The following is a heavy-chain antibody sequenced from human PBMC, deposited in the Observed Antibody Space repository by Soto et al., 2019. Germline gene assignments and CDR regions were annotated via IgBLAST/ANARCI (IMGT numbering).Heavy chain of an antibody. D-gene: IGHD2-21*02. CDR2: FDPEGGEA. J-gene: IGHJ4*02. CDR1: GHTLTELS. Sequence: ASVKVSCKIPGHTLTELSIHWVRQAPGKGLEWMGGFDPEGGEAIYAQTVKGRITVTEDTSAVTAYMELRGLTFDDSAVYYCATGDQLSAEVTGISFSFWGQGTRVTVSS. V-gene: IGHV1-24*01. CDR3: ATGDQLSAEVTGISFSF.